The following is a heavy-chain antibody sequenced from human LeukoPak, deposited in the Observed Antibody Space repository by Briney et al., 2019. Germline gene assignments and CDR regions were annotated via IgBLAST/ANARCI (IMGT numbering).Heavy chain of an antibody. CDR2: IYTSGST. D-gene: IGHD6-13*01. Sequence: SETLSLTCTVSGGSISSYYWSWIRQPPGKGLEWIGYIYTSGSTNYNPSLKSRVTISVDTSKNQFSLKLSSVTAADTAVYYCARLSSSEDDYYYYMDVWGKGTTVTVSS. CDR1: GGSISSYY. V-gene: IGHV4-4*09. CDR3: ARLSSSEDDYYYYMDV. J-gene: IGHJ6*03.